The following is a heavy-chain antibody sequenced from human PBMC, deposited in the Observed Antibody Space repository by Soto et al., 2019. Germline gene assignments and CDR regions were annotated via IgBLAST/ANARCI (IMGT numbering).Heavy chain of an antibody. Sequence: PSETLSLTCTVSGGSISSYYWSWIRQPAGKGLEWIGRIYTSGSTNYNPSLKSRVTMSVDTSKNQFSLKLSSVTAADTAVYYCARDGYYDILTGYPYFDYWGQGTLVTVSS. CDR3: ARDGYYDILTGYPYFDY. CDR1: GGSISSYY. CDR2: IYTSGST. V-gene: IGHV4-4*07. D-gene: IGHD3-9*01. J-gene: IGHJ4*02.